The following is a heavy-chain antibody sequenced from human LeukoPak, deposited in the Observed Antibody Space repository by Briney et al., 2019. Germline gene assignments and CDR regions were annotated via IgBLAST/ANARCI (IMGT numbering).Heavy chain of an antibody. CDR2: IIPIFGTA. D-gene: IGHD3-22*01. V-gene: IGHV1-69*06. Sequence: SVKVSCKASGGTFSSYAISWVRQAPGQGLEWMGGIIPIFGTANYAQKFQGRVTITADKSTSTAYMELSSLRSEDTAVYYCARDAHYDSSGYYNYWGQGTLVTVSS. J-gene: IGHJ4*02. CDR3: ARDAHYDSSGYYNY. CDR1: GGTFSSYA.